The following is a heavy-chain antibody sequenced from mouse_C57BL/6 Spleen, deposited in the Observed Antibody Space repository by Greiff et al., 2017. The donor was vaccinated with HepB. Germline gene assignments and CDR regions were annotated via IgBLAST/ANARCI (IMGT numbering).Heavy chain of an antibody. CDR1: GYTFTSYW. J-gene: IGHJ3*01. V-gene: IGHV1-50*01. Sequence: QVQLQQSGAELVKPGASVKLSCKASGYTFTSYWMQWVKQRPGQGLEWIGKIDPSDSYTNYNQKFKGKATLTVDTSSSTAYMQLSSLTSEDSAVYYCARGGNYYGSPCAYWGQGTLVTVSA. CDR3: ARGGNYYGSPCAY. D-gene: IGHD1-1*01. CDR2: IDPSDSYT.